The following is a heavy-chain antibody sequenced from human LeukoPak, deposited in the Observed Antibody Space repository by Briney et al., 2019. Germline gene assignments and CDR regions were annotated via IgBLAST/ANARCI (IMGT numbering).Heavy chain of an antibody. CDR3: ARQRGDYYYYYGMDV. V-gene: IGHV3-48*01. Sequence: PGGSLRLSCAASGFTFSSYSMNWVRQAPGKGLEWVSYISSSSSTIYYADSVKGRFTISRDNAKNSLYLQMNSLRAEDTAVYYCARQRGDYYYYYGMDVWGQGTTVTVSS. CDR2: ISSSSSTI. J-gene: IGHJ6*02. CDR1: GFTFSSYS.